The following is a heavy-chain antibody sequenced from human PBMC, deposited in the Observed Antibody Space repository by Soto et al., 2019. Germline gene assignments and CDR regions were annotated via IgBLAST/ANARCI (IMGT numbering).Heavy chain of an antibody. J-gene: IGHJ4*02. CDR2: IYWNDDK. CDR3: AHRATITAIDY. CDR1: GFSLSTSGMV. V-gene: IGHV2-5*01. Sequence: QITLKESGPTLVKPTQTLTLTCTFSGFSLSTSGMVVGWIRQPPGKAPEWLAFIYWNDDKRYSPSLRSRLTXTXATSKNQVVLIMTNMDPGDTATYYCAHRATITAIDYWGQGTLVTVSS. D-gene: IGHD6-25*01.